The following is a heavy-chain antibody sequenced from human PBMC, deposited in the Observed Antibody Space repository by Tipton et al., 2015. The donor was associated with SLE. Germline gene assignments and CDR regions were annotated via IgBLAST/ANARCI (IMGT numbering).Heavy chain of an antibody. J-gene: IGHJ3*02. D-gene: IGHD1-1*01. V-gene: IGHV4-34*01. CDR3: ARHKTATRAFDI. Sequence: TLSLTCAVCGGSFSDYYCSWIRQPPGKGLEGIGESNHSGSTNYNPSPKSRVTISVDTSKNQFSLKLSSVTASDTAVYYCARHKTATRAFDIWGQGTMVTVSS. CDR2: SNHSGST. CDR1: GGSFSDYY.